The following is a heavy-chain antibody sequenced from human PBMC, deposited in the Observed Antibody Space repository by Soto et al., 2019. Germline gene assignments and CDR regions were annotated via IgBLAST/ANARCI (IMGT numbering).Heavy chain of an antibody. J-gene: IGHJ6*02. Sequence: ESGGGLVQPGGSLTLSCAASGFTFGDFWMNWVRQAPGKGLEWVAKIREDGSEKYFLDSVKGRFTISRDNAKNSLYLQINSLRAEDTGVYYCARDLGRTAAGYYYYDAIDVWGQGTTVTVSS. CDR3: ARDLGRTAAGYYYYDAIDV. V-gene: IGHV3-7*01. CDR2: IREDGSEK. D-gene: IGHD2-2*01. CDR1: GFTFGDFW.